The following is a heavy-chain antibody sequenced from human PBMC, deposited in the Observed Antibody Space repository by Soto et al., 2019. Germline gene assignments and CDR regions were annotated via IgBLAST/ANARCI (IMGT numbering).Heavy chain of an antibody. Sequence: GGSLRLSCAASGFTFSSYGMHWFRQAPGKGLEWVAVISYDGSNKYYADSVKGRFTISSDNSKNTLYLQMNSLRAEDTAVYYCAKAYDVLYYFDYWGQGTLVTVSS. D-gene: IGHD3-9*01. CDR3: AKAYDVLYYFDY. CDR1: GFTFSSYG. CDR2: ISYDGSNK. V-gene: IGHV3-30*18. J-gene: IGHJ4*02.